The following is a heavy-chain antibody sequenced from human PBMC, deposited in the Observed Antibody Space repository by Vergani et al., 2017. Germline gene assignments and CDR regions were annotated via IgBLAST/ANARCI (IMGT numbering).Heavy chain of an antibody. CDR3: ARDSRGSIQPKGFDP. V-gene: IGHV4-38-2*02. CDR2: IYHSGST. J-gene: IGHJ5*02. Sequence: QVQLQESGPGVVKPSQTLSLTCAVSGGSISSGYYWGWIRQPPGKGLEWIGSIYHSGSTYYNPSLKSRVTISVDTSKNQFSLKLSSVTAADTAVYYCARDSRGSIQPKGFDPWGQGTLVTVSS. D-gene: IGHD2-15*01. CDR1: GGSISSGYY.